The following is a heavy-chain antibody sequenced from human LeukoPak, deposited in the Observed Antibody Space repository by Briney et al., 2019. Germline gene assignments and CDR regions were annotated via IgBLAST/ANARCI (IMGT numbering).Heavy chain of an antibody. CDR1: GFTFSNYA. J-gene: IGHJ4*02. Sequence: GGSLRLSCAASGFTFSNYAMHWVRQAPGKGLEWVALISYNGTNEYYADSVKGRFTISRDKSKNSLYLQMNSLRAVDTAVYYCARGRYYYNSSGYIDYWGQGILVTVSS. CDR3: ARGRYYYNSSGYIDY. D-gene: IGHD3-22*01. V-gene: IGHV3-30-3*01. CDR2: ISYNGTNE.